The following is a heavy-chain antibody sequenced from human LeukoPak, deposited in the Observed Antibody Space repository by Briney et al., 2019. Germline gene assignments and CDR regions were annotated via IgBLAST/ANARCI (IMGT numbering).Heavy chain of an antibody. J-gene: IGHJ3*02. CDR2: IFYSGST. Sequence: SETLSLTCTVSGVSISNYYWSWIRQPPGKGLEWIGYIFYSGSTNYNPSLKSRVTISEDTTKNQFSLNLTSVTAADTAVYYCARYTPKKMLNGLRTFDIWGQGTMVTVSS. D-gene: IGHD5-12*01. CDR1: GVSISNYY. V-gene: IGHV4-59*01. CDR3: ARYTPKKMLNGLRTFDI.